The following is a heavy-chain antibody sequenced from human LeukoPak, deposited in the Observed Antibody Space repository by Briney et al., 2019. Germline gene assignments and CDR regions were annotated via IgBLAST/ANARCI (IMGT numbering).Heavy chain of an antibody. Sequence: GGALRVSCVASVFTFANYGMSWVRQGPGKGLEWVSSINAYGGSTAYAQTLRGGVTISRENAKNTLYLQMNSLRAEDTAVYYCAELGITMIGGGWGKGTTVTISS. J-gene: IGHJ6*04. CDR3: AELGITMIGGG. CDR1: VFTFANYG. D-gene: IGHD3-10*02. CDR2: INAYGGST. V-gene: IGHV3-20*04.